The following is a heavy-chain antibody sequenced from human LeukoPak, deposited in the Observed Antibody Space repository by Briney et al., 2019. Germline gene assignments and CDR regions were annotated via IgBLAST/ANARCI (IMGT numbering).Heavy chain of an antibody. Sequence: GGSLRLSCAASGFTVSAYAMAWVRQAPGKGLEWVSTIYDDNTYYADSVKGRFAISTDNSKNTLYLQMNSLRAEDTAVYYCARVVYCGDDNCQIFAFDIWGQGTMVTVSS. CDR3: ARVVYCGDDNCQIFAFDI. CDR1: GFTVSAYA. CDR2: IYDDNT. D-gene: IGHD2-21*01. V-gene: IGHV3-23*01. J-gene: IGHJ3*02.